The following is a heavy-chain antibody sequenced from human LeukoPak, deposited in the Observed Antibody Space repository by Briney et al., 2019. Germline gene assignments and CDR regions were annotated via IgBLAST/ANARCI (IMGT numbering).Heavy chain of an antibody. J-gene: IGHJ2*01. D-gene: IGHD5-24*01. V-gene: IGHV3-7*01. CDR1: GFTFSSYW. Sequence: GGSLRLSCAASGFTFSSYWMTWVHQAPGKGLEWVANIKQDGSEKYYVDSVKGRFTISRDNAKNSLYLQMNSLRAEDTAVYYCARDLFRGWLQIPWYFDLWGRGTLVTVSS. CDR2: IKQDGSEK. CDR3: ARDLFRGWLQIPWYFDL.